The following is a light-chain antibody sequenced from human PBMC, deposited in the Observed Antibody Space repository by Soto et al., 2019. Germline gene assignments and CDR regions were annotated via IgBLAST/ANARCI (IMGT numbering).Light chain of an antibody. V-gene: IGLV2-14*01. Sequence: QSALTQPASVSGSPGQSITISCTGTSSDVGGYNYVSWYQQYPGKAPKLMIYDVSNRPSGVSNRFSGSKSGNTASLTISGLQAEDEADYYCSSYTSSSTLGHVVFGGGTKLTVL. CDR2: DVS. CDR3: SSYTSSSTLGHVV. J-gene: IGLJ2*01. CDR1: SSDVGGYNY.